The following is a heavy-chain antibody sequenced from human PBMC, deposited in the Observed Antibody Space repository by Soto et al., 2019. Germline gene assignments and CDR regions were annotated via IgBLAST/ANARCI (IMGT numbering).Heavy chain of an antibody. CDR1: GFTFSSYA. J-gene: IGHJ4*02. Sequence: LRLSCTASGFTFSSYAMHWVRQAPGKGLQWVAVISYDGSNKYYADSVKGRFTISRDNSKNTMYLQMNSLRVEDTAVYYCARPYSSGWYGDLDYWGQGTLVTVSS. CDR3: ARPYSSGWYGDLDY. V-gene: IGHV3-30-3*01. CDR2: ISYDGSNK. D-gene: IGHD6-19*01.